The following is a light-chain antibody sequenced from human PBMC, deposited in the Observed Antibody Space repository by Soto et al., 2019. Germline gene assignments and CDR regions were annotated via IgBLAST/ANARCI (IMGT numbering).Light chain of an antibody. CDR3: CSYTSSTPLV. Sequence: QSALTQPASVSGTPGQSITISCTGTSSDVGAYSYVSWYQQHPGKAPKLMIYDVSNRPSGVSNRFSGSKSGNTASLTISGLQAEDEADYFCCSYTSSTPLVFGGGTKLTVL. V-gene: IGLV2-14*03. CDR1: SSDVGAYSY. J-gene: IGLJ2*01. CDR2: DVS.